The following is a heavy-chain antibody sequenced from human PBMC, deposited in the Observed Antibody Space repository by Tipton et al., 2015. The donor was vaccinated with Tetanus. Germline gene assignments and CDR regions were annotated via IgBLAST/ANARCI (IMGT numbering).Heavy chain of an antibody. D-gene: IGHD6-6*01. CDR1: GFSFPGYY. Sequence: QLVQSGAEVRQPGQSLKISCRGSGFSFPGYYMGWVRQLPGKGPERMVIYYVEDSQRSYGPSFGGLVTISTDKSRNTVYLQWDSLQTSDTAMYYCVRQFGYYGSSGAFDVWGQGTFVTV. J-gene: IGHJ3*01. CDR3: VRQFGYYGSSGAFDV. CDR2: YYVEDSQR. V-gene: IGHV5-51*01.